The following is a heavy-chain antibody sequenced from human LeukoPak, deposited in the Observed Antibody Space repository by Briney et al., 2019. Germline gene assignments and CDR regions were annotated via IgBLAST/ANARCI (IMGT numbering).Heavy chain of an antibody. CDR2: IIPIFGTA. V-gene: IGHV1-69*06. CDR3: ARETNAYCYGSGSSN. CDR1: GGTFSSYA. D-gene: IGHD3-10*01. J-gene: IGHJ4*02. Sequence: GASVKVSCKASGGTFSSYAISWVRQAPGQGLEWMGGIIPIFGTANYAQKFQGRVTITADKSTSTAYMELSSLRSEDTAVYYCARETNAYCYGSGSSNWGQGTLVTVSS.